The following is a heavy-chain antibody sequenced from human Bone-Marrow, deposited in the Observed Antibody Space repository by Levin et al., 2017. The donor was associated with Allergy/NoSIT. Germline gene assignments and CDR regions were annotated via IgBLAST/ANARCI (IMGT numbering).Heavy chain of an antibody. D-gene: IGHD2-21*02. CDR2: ISYDGNNK. J-gene: IGHJ4*02. Sequence: PGGSLRLSCVASGFTFSSYGMHWIRQAPGKGLEWVAFISYDGNNKNYADSVRGRFTISRDSSKNTLYVQMDSLRAEDTAFYYCVRDLDGRDKSGVWGQGTLVTVSS. CDR1: GFTFSSYG. V-gene: IGHV3-30*03. CDR3: VRDLDGRDKSGV.